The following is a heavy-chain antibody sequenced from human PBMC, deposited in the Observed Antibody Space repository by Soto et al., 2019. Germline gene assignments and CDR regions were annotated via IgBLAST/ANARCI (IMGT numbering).Heavy chain of an antibody. V-gene: IGHV3-30*18. CDR2: ISYDGSNK. D-gene: IGHD3-10*01. CDR3: AKGLDVLLWFGEFKDAFDI. J-gene: IGHJ3*02. CDR1: GFTFSSYG. Sequence: GGSLRLSCAASGFTFSSYGMHWVRQAPGKGLEWVAVISYDGSNKYYADSVKGRFTISRDNSKNTLYLQMNSLRAEDTAVYYCAKGLDVLLWFGEFKDAFDIWGQGTMVTVSS.